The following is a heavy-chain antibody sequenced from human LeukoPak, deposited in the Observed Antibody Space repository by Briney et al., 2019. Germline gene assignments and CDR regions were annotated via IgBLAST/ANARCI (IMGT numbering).Heavy chain of an antibody. Sequence: GRSLRLSCAASGFTFSTYAMHWVRQAPGKGLEWVAVISYDGSNKYYADSVKGRFTISRDNSKNTLYLQMSSLRAEDTAVYYCTTDILGTTGTGSFDYWGQGTLVTVSS. V-gene: IGHV3-30-3*01. CDR2: ISYDGSNK. J-gene: IGHJ4*02. CDR3: TTDILGTTGTGSFDY. CDR1: GFTFSTYA. D-gene: IGHD1-1*01.